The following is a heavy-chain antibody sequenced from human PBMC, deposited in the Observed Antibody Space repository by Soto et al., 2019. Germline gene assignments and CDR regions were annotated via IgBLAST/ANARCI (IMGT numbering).Heavy chain of an antibody. D-gene: IGHD5-12*01. CDR2: IHIDGST. V-gene: IGHV4-30-4*03. Sequence: PSETLSLTCSVSGGSITSSYFYWNWIRQPPGKGLEWIGNIHIDGSTNYNPSLKSRVTISVDTSKNQFSLKLSSVTAADTAEYYSESIRYSGYDNYYYYGMDVWGQGTTVTVSS. CDR1: GGSITSSYFY. CDR3: ESIRYSGYDNYYYYGMDV. J-gene: IGHJ6*02.